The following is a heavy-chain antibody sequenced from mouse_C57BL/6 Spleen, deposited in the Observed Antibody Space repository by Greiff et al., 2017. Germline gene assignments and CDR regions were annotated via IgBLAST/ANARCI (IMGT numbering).Heavy chain of an antibody. CDR3: ARAQIYYGYIDY. V-gene: IGHV5-16*01. CDR1: GFTFSDSY. J-gene: IGHJ2*01. Sequence: EVKLVESEGGLVQPGSSMKLSCTASGFTFSDSYMAWVRQVPEKGLEWVANINYDGSSTYYLDSLKSRFIISRDNAKNILYLQMSSLKSEDTATYYCARAQIYYGYIDYWGQGTTLTDSS. D-gene: IGHD2-1*01. CDR2: INYDGSST.